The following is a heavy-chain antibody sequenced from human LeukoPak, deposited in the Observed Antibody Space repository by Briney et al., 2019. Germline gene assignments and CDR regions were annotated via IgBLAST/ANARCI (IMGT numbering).Heavy chain of an antibody. CDR2: INAGNGNT. D-gene: IGHD4-23*01. V-gene: IGHV1-3*01. Sequence: RASVKVSCKASGYTFTSYAMHWVRQAPGQRLEWMGWINAGNGNTNYAQKLQGRVTMTTDTSTSTAYMELRSLRSDDTAVYYCARDLPHNYVLKVVNDAFDIWGQGTMVTVSS. CDR1: GYTFTSYA. J-gene: IGHJ3*02. CDR3: ARDLPHNYVLKVVNDAFDI.